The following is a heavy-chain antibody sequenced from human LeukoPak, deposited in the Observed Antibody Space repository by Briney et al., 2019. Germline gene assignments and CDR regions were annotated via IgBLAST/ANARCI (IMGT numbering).Heavy chain of an antibody. V-gene: IGHV3-66*02. J-gene: IGHJ4*02. Sequence: GGSLRLSCAASGFTVSSTYMSWVRQAPGRGLEWLSVIYSGGSTYYADSVKGRFTISRDNSKNTLYLQMNSLRAEDTAVYYCAKDPSWISSGGFFDYWGQGTLVTVSS. CDR3: AKDPSWISSGGFFDY. CDR2: IYSGGST. D-gene: IGHD6-25*01. CDR1: GFTVSSTY.